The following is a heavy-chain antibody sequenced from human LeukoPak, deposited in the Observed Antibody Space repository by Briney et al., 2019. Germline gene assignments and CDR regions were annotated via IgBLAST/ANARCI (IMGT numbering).Heavy chain of an antibody. CDR3: ARLHANEWFTDY. J-gene: IGHJ4*02. V-gene: IGHV5-51*01. CDR1: GYSFTSYW. Sequence: GESLKISCKGSGYSFTSYWIGWVRPMPGKGLGGMGIIYPGDSDTRYSPSFQGQVTISADKSISTAYLQWSSLKASDTAMYYCARLHANEWFTDYWGQGTLVTVSS. CDR2: IYPGDSDT. D-gene: IGHD3-3*01.